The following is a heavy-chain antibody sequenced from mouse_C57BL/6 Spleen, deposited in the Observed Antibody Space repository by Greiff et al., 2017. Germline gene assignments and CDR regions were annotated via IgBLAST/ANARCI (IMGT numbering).Heavy chain of an antibody. D-gene: IGHD2-3*01. CDR3: AGEGWLLGYYYAMDY. J-gene: IGHJ4*01. V-gene: IGHV14-3*01. CDR1: GFNIKNTY. CDR2: VDPANGNT. Sequence: VQLQQSVAELVRPGASVKLSCTASGFNIKNTYMHWVKQRPEQGLEWIGRVDPANGNTKYAPKFQGKATLTVDTASSTADLQLSGLTSEDTAIYYCAGEGWLLGYYYAMDYWGQGTSVTVSS.